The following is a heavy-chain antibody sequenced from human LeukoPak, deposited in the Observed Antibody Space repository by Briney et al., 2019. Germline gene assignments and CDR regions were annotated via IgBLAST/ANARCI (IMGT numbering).Heavy chain of an antibody. V-gene: IGHV1-18*01. CDR2: ISAYNGNT. J-gene: IGHJ5*02. CDR1: GYTFTSYG. D-gene: IGHD2-2*01. Sequence: GASVKVSCKASGYTFTSYGISWVRQAPGQGLEWMGWISAYNGNTNYAQKLQGRVTMTTDTSTSTAYMELRSQRSDDTAVYYCARDHCSSTSCSNWFDPWGQGTLVTVSS. CDR3: ARDHCSSTSCSNWFDP.